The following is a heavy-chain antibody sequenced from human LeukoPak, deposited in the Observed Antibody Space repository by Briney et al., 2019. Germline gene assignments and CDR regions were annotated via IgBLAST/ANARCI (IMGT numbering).Heavy chain of an antibody. CDR2: INPSGVRT. V-gene: IGHV3-23*01. CDR3: AVDQPHAASWFDP. D-gene: IGHD2-2*01. Sequence: PGGSLRLSCAVSSLNFSDRGMDWVRQAPGRGLEWVSTINPSGVRTFYADSMRGRFTISRDNSRNTVFLQLSSLRVEDTAIYYCAVDQPHAASWFDPWGQGTLVTVSS. J-gene: IGHJ5*02. CDR1: SLNFSDRG.